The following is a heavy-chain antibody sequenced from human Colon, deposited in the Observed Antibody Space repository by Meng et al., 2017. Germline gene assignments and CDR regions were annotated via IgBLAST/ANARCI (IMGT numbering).Heavy chain of an antibody. Sequence: GRGLVEASGTLSRAWAVCGGSSTSDSWGSWVRQPPGKGLEWIGEIYHSGTTNYNASLKSRVTISVDRSNNQFSLNLRSLTAADTAVYYCARSPYSGSALPFFDYWGQGSLVTVSS. CDR2: IYHSGTT. CDR3: ARSPYSGSALPFFDY. J-gene: IGHJ4*02. CDR1: GGSSTSDSW. D-gene: IGHD1-26*01. V-gene: IGHV4-4*02.